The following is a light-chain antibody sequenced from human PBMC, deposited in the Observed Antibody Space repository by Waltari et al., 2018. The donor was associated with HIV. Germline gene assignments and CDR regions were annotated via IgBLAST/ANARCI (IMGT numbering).Light chain of an antibody. CDR2: EVS. V-gene: IGLV2-14*01. Sequence: QSALTQPASVSGSPGQSITISCTGNSSDVGGYNFVSWYQLHPGKAPKLMIYEVSNRPSGVSNCFSCSKSGNSASLTISGLQAEDEADYYCSSYTSSSTRVFGGGTNLTVL. CDR3: SSYTSSSTRV. CDR1: SSDVGGYNF. J-gene: IGLJ3*02.